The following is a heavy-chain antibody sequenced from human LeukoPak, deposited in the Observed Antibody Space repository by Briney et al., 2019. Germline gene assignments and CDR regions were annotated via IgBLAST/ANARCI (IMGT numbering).Heavy chain of an antibody. CDR3: AKVKTSGHDALDV. V-gene: IGHV1-18*01. D-gene: IGHD2-15*01. J-gene: IGHJ3*01. Sequence: ASVKVSCKASGYTFRNFGINWVRQAPGQGPEWTGWVSPYTGNGRYVEKFQGRLTFTTDASTTTAYMELRGLSLDDTAMYFCAKVKTSGHDALDVWGQGTMLTVSS. CDR2: VSPYTGNG. CDR1: GYTFRNFG.